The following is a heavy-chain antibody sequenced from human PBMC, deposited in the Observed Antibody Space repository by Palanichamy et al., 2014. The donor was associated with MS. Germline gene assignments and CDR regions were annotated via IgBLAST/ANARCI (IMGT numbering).Heavy chain of an antibody. CDR2: IYHNGNT. D-gene: IGHD6-6*01. CDR3: AREQRYSSSSSAFDY. V-gene: IGHV4-38-2*02. Sequence: QVQLQESGPGLVKPSETLSLTCAVSGYSISSGYYWGWIRQPPGKGLEWIANIYHNGNTYSNPSLKSRVTMSLDTSQNQLSLKLDSVTAADTAVYYCAREQRYSSSSSAFDYWGQGTLVTVSS. J-gene: IGHJ4*02. CDR1: GYSISSGYY.